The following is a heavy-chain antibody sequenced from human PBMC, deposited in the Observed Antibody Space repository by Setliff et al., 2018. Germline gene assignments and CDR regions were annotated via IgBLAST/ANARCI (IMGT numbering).Heavy chain of an antibody. CDR2: INPNSGGT. Sequence: GASVKVSCKASGYTFTGYYMHWVRQAPGQGLEWMGRINPNSGGTNYAQKFQGRVTMTTDTSTSTAYMELRSLRSDDTAVYYCARGAAAGYYFDYWGQGTLVTVSS. CDR1: GYTFTGYY. D-gene: IGHD6-13*01. V-gene: IGHV1-2*06. J-gene: IGHJ4*02. CDR3: ARGAAAGYYFDY.